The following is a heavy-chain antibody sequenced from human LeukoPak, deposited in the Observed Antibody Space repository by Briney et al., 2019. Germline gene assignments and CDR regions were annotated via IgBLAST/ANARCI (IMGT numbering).Heavy chain of an antibody. CDR1: GFTFSNYG. CDR2: IKQDGSEK. CDR3: ARDPRSGWDAFDI. J-gene: IGHJ3*02. V-gene: IGHV3-7*01. D-gene: IGHD6-19*01. Sequence: GGSLRLSCAASGFTFSNYGMSWVRQAPGKGLEWVASIKQDGSEKFYVDSVKGRFTISRDNAKNSLYLQMNSLRAEDTAVYYCARDPRSGWDAFDIWGQGTMVTVSS.